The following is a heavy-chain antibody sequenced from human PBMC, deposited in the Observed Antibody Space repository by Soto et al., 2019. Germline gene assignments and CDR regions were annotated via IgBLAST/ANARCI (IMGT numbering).Heavy chain of an antibody. D-gene: IGHD2-21*01. Sequence: GESLKISCEGSGYKFATYWIAWVRQMPGRGLEWMGFIYPGDSDTTYSPSFQGQVTISVDKSISTAYLQWSSLKVSDTAIYYCARQKLWMATINNDAFDVWGQGTKVTVSS. J-gene: IGHJ3*01. CDR3: ARQKLWMATINNDAFDV. CDR1: GYKFATYW. CDR2: IYPGDSDT. V-gene: IGHV5-51*01.